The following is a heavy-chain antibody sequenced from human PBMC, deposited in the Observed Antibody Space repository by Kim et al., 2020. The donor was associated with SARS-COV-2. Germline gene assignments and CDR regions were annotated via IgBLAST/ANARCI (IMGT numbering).Heavy chain of an antibody. CDR1: GFTVSSNY. V-gene: IGHV3-53*01. CDR3: ARGGYLLPFDY. Sequence: GGSLRLSCAASGFTVSSNYMSWVRQAPGKGLEWVSVMYSGSSTYYADSVKGRCTFPRDNSKNTLYLQLNSLRAEDTALYYCARGGYLLPFDYWGQGTLVTVSS. CDR2: MYSGSST. J-gene: IGHJ4*02. D-gene: IGHD3-16*02.